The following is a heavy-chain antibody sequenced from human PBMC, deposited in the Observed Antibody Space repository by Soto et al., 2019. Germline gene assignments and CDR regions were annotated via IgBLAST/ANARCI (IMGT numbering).Heavy chain of an antibody. CDR2: ISGSGGST. V-gene: IGHV3-23*01. CDR1: GFTFSSYA. D-gene: IGHD3-9*01. CDR3: AKPLLRYFAWLFPPFDY. J-gene: IGHJ4*02. Sequence: GSLRLSCAASGFTFSSYAMSWVRQAPGKGLEWVSAISGSGGSTYYADSVKGRFTISRDNSKNTLYLQMNSLRAEDTAVYYWAKPLLRYFAWLFPPFDYWGQGTLVTVSS.